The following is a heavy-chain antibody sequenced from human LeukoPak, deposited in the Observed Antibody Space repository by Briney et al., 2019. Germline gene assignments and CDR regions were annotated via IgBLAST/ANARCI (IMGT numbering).Heavy chain of an antibody. Sequence: PSETLSLTCAVSGCSISSGYFWAWIRQPPGKGLEWIGNIYHSGSTYYNPSLKSRVTISVDTSKNQFSLKLSSVTAADTAVYYCARYYYDSSGYYWGNFDYWGQGTLVTVSS. D-gene: IGHD3-22*01. CDR2: IYHSGST. CDR1: GCSISSGYF. CDR3: ARYYYDSSGYYWGNFDY. J-gene: IGHJ4*02. V-gene: IGHV4-38-2*01.